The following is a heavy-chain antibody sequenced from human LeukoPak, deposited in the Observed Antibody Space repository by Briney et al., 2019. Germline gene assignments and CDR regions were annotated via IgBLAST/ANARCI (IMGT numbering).Heavy chain of an antibody. D-gene: IGHD5-12*01. CDR1: GFTFDDYA. CDR2: ITWSSGTM. Sequence: GRSLRLSCTASGFTFDDYAMHWVRQAPGKGLEWVSGITWSSGTMVYADSVKGRFTISRDNAKNSLYLQMNSLRDEDTALYYCAKDTRAGVSGSFDYWGRGTLVTVSS. CDR3: AKDTRAGVSGSFDY. V-gene: IGHV3-9*01. J-gene: IGHJ4*02.